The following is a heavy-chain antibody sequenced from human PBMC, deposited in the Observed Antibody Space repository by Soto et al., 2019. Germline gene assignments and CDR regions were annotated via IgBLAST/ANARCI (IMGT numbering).Heavy chain of an antibody. CDR2: INKEGTEK. Sequence: EVHLLESGGTLVAPGESLRLSCAASGFTFSRYWLTWVRQAPGKGLEWVANINKEGTEKNYEDSLKGRFTISRDNAKSAVSLQMNSLRVEDTAMYDCARVDELRVTGGWYERGNFDYWGQGTQVSVSS. D-gene: IGHD6-19*01. CDR1: GFTFSRYW. CDR3: ARVDELRVTGGWYERGNFDY. J-gene: IGHJ4*02. V-gene: IGHV3-7*03.